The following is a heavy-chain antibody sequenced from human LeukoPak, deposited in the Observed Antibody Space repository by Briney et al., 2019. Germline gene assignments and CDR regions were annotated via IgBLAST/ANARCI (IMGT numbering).Heavy chain of an antibody. CDR1: GDSISSSNYY. J-gene: IGHJ4*02. CDR2: VHYSGRT. CDR3: ARDPRDSTPFDC. V-gene: IGHV4-39*07. Sequence: QLQVQESGPGLVKPSETLSLTCPVSGDSISSSNYYWGWIRQPPGKGLEWIGSVHYSGRTYYNPSLKTRLTISLDTSKNQFSLKLTSVTAADTAVYYCARDPRDSTPFDCWGQGTLVTVSS. D-gene: IGHD2-15*01.